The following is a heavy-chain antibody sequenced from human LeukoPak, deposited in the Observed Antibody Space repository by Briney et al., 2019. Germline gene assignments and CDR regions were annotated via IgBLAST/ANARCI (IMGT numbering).Heavy chain of an antibody. CDR3: TRDLGWLHYAD. V-gene: IGHV3-23*01. J-gene: IGHJ4*02. CDR2: IGGSGGFIA. CDR1: GFTFSSYG. D-gene: IGHD5-12*01. Sequence: PGGSLRLSCAASGFTFSSYGMNWVRHTPGKGLEWVSGIGGSGGFIAYYADSVKGRFTVSRDNSKNTVYLQMDSLRADDTAIYYCTRDLGWLHYADWGQGTLVTVSS.